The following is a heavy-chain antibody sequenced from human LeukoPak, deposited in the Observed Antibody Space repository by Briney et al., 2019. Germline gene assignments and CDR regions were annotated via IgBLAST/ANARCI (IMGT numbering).Heavy chain of an antibody. V-gene: IGHV1-8*01. CDR3: ARETAQSGSYPHDAFDI. CDR2: MNPNSGNT. D-gene: IGHD1-26*01. J-gene: IGHJ3*02. Sequence: ASVKVSCKASGYTFTSYDINWVRQATGQGLEWMGWMNPNSGNTGYAQRFQGRVTMTRNTSIRTAYMELSSLRSEDTAVYYCARETAQSGSYPHDAFDIWGQGTMVTVSS. CDR1: GYTFTSYD.